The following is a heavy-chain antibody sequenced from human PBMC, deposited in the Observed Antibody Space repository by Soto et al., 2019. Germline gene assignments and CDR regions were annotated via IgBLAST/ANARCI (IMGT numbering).Heavy chain of an antibody. J-gene: IGHJ4*02. Sequence: SETLSLTCTVSGGSISSDSYYWSWIRQHPGKGLEWIGYIYYSGSTYYNPSLKSRVTISVYTSKNQFSLKLSSVTAADTAVYYCARDQWKGTTHYFDYWGQGTLVTVSS. CDR2: IYYSGST. V-gene: IGHV4-31*03. CDR1: GGSISSDSYY. D-gene: IGHD4-17*01. CDR3: ARDQWKGTTHYFDY.